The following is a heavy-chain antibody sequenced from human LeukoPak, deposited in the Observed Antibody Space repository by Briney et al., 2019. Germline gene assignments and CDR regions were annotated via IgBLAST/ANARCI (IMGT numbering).Heavy chain of an antibody. CDR3: ARLSVSYSGSYCFDY. CDR1: GYTFTSYY. V-gene: IGHV1-46*01. D-gene: IGHD1-26*01. CDR2: INPSGGST. J-gene: IGHJ4*02. Sequence: ASVKVSCKASGYTFTSYYMHWVRQAPGQGLEWMGIINPSGGSTSYAQKFQGRVTMTRDASTSTVYMELSSLRSEDTAVYYCARLSVSYSGSYCFDYWGQGTLVTVSS.